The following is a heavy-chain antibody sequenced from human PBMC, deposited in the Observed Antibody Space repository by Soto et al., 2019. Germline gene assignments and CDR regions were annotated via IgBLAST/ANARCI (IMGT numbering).Heavy chain of an antibody. CDR3: ARSETAGHRGFDI. CDR1: GGTFSSSA. V-gene: IGHV1-69*06. D-gene: IGHD6-19*01. CDR2: IIPTFGTA. Sequence: QMQLVQSGAEMREPGSSVKVSCKASGGTFSSSAINWLRQAPGQGSEWMGGIIPTFGTANYIEKFRGRVTITADTSTSTAYMEVSSLTSEDTAMYFCARSETAGHRGFDIWGQGTMVTVSS. J-gene: IGHJ3*02.